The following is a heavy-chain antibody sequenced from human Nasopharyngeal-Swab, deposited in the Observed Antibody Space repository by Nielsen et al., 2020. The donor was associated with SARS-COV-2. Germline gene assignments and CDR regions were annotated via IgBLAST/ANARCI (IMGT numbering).Heavy chain of an antibody. J-gene: IGHJ3*02. Sequence: GGSLRLSCAASGFTFSSYAMSWVRQAPGKGLEWVSAISGRGGSTYYADSVKGRFTISRDNSKNTLYLQMNSLRAEDTAVYYCAKDTALYLAFDIWGQGTMVTVSS. CDR3: AKDTALYLAFDI. V-gene: IGHV3-23*01. CDR1: GFTFSSYA. D-gene: IGHD3-9*01. CDR2: ISGRGGST.